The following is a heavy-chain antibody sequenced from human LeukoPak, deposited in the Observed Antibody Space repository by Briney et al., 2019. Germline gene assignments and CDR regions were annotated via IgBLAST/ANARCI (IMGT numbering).Heavy chain of an antibody. CDR3: ARGDYDILTGGDY. Sequence: PGGSLRLSCAASGFTFDDYTMHWVRQAPGKGLEWVSLISWDGGSTYYADSVKGRFTISRDNSKNSLYLQMNSLRAEDTALYYCARGDYDILTGGDYWGQGTLVTVSS. CDR1: GFTFDDYT. V-gene: IGHV3-43*01. J-gene: IGHJ4*02. CDR2: ISWDGGST. D-gene: IGHD3-9*01.